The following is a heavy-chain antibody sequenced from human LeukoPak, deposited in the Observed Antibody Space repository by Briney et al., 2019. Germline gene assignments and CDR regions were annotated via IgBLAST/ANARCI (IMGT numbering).Heavy chain of an antibody. CDR2: IYYSGST. CDR1: GGSISGYY. CDR3: ARDPSFYYDFWSGYNDI. V-gene: IGHV4-59*12. D-gene: IGHD3-3*01. Sequence: SETLSLTCAVSGGSISGYYWSWIRQPPGKGLEWIGYIYYSGSTNYNPSLKSRVTISVDTSKNQFSLKLSSVTAADTAVYYCARDPSFYYDFWSGYNDIWGQGTMVTVSS. J-gene: IGHJ3*02.